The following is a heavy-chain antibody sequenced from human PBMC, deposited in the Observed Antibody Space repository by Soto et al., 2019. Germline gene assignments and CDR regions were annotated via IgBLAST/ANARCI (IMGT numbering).Heavy chain of an antibody. CDR3: AGRYCSGGSCYYSWAFDI. J-gene: IGHJ3*02. D-gene: IGHD2-15*01. CDR1: GGSISSSSYY. Sequence: QLQLQESGPGLVKPSETLSLTCTVSGGSISSSSYYWGWIRQPPGKGLEWIGSIYYSGSTYYNPSLKSRVTISADTSKNQFSLKLSSVTAADTSVYYCAGRYCSGGSCYYSWAFDIWGQGTMVTVSS. CDR2: IYYSGST. V-gene: IGHV4-39*01.